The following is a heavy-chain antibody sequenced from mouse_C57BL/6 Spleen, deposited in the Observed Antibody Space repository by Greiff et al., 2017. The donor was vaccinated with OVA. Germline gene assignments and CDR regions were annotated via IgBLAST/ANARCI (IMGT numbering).Heavy chain of an antibody. Sequence: EVQRVESGGGLVQPKGSLKLSCAASGFTFNTYAMHWVRQAPGKGLEWVARIRRKSSNYATYYADSVKDRFTISRDDSPSMLYLQMNNLKTEDTAMYYCVRGRIDYDFDYWGQGTTLTVSS. CDR1: GFTFNTYA. D-gene: IGHD2-4*01. J-gene: IGHJ2*01. V-gene: IGHV10-3*01. CDR3: VRGRIDYDFDY. CDR2: IRRKSSNYAT.